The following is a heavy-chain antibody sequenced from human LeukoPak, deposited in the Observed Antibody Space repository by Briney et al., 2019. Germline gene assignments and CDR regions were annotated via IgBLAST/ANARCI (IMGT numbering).Heavy chain of an antibody. CDR3: ARDVSGFDY. J-gene: IGHJ4*02. CDR2: IYYSGST. CDR1: GGSISSSSYY. V-gene: IGHV4-39*07. Sequence: SETLSLTCTVSGGSISSSSYYWGWIRQPPGKGLEWIGSIYYSGSTYYNPSLKSRVTISVDTSKNQFSLKLSSVTAADTAVYYCARDVSGFDYWGQGTLVTVSS.